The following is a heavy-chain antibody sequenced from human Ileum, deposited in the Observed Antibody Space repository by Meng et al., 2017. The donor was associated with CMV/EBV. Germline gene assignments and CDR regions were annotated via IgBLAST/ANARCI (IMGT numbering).Heavy chain of an antibody. CDR2: INIDGSSA. J-gene: IGHJ4*02. CDR3: ARDNRNMAALCDY. CDR1: GFSFSSYW. V-gene: IGHV3-74*01. D-gene: IGHD6-6*01. Sequence: GESLKISCAASGFSFSSYWMHWVRQAPGKGLVWVARINIDGSSATYVDTVKGRFTVSRDNAKNTLYLQMNSLRAEDTAVYYCARDNRNMAALCDYWGQGTQVTVSS.